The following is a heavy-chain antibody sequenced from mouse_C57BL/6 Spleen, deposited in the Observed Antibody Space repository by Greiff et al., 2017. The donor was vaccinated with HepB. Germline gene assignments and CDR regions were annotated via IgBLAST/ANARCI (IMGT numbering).Heavy chain of an antibody. Sequence: EVQLVESEGGLVQPGSSMKLSCTASGFTFSDYYMAWVRQVPEKGLEWVANINYDGSSTYYLDSLKSRFTISRDNAKNNLYLQMSSLKSEDTATYYCARDEAGTFAYWGHGPLVTVAT. J-gene: IGHJ3*01. CDR1: GFTFSDYY. D-gene: IGHD4-1*01. CDR3: ARDEAGTFAY. CDR2: INYDGSST. V-gene: IGHV5-16*01.